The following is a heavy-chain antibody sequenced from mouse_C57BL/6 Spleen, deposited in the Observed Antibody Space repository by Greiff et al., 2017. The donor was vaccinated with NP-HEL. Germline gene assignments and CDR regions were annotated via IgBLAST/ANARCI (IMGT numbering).Heavy chain of an antibody. Sequence: EVKLVESGGGLVKPGGSLKLSCAASGFTFSSYAMSWVRQTPEKRLEWVATISDGGSYTYYPDNVKGRFTISRDNAKNNLYLQMSHLKSEDTAMYYCARASSSGKPYWYFDVWGTGTTVTVSS. D-gene: IGHD3-2*02. CDR1: GFTFSSYA. CDR2: ISDGGSYT. J-gene: IGHJ1*03. CDR3: ARASSSGKPYWYFDV. V-gene: IGHV5-4*03.